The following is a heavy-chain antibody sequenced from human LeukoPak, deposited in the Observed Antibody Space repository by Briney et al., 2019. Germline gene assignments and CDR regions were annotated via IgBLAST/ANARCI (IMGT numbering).Heavy chain of an antibody. V-gene: IGHV3-66*01. CDR3: ARENDYHFDY. CDR1: GVSVYNNH. J-gene: IGHJ4*02. D-gene: IGHD4-11*01. CDR2: IKSGGGGI. Sequence: GGPLRLSCAAFGVSVYNNHISWVRQAPGKGLERVSVIKSGGGGIYYADSVKGRFTISRDSSKSSVYLQLNSLRAEDTAVYYCARENDYHFDYWGQGTLVTVSS.